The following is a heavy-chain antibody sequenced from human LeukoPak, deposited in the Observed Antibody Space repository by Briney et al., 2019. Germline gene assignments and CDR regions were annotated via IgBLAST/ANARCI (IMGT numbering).Heavy chain of an antibody. CDR1: GGSISSSSYY. Sequence: SETLSLTCTVSGGSISSSSYYWGWIRQPPGKGLEWIGSIYYSGSTYYNPSLKSRVTISVDTSKNQFSLKLSSVTAADTAVYYCARLKELDSSGYYMYALDYWGQGTLVTVSS. V-gene: IGHV4-39*07. D-gene: IGHD3-22*01. CDR3: ARLKELDSSGYYMYALDY. CDR2: IYYSGST. J-gene: IGHJ4*02.